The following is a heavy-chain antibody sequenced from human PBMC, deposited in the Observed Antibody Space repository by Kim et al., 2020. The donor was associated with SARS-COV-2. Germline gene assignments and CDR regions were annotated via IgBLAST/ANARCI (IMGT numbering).Heavy chain of an antibody. Sequence: SETLSLTCTVSGYSISSGYYWGWIRQPPGKGLEWIGSIYHSGSTYYTPSLKSRVTISVDKSQHPFSLKLSSVTAADTSVYYCARALTNFGPWGQGTLVT. J-gene: IGHJ5*02. D-gene: IGHD3-9*01. CDR2: IYHSGST. V-gene: IGHV4-38-2*02. CDR1: GYSISSGYY. CDR3: ARALTNFGP.